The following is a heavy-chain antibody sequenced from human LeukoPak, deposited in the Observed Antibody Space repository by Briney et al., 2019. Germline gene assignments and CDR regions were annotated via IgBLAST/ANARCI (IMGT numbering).Heavy chain of an antibody. Sequence: SVKVSCKASGGTFSSYAISWVRQAPGQGLEWMGRVIPIFGTANYAQKFQGRVTITTDESTSTAYMELSSLRSEDTAVYYCARHKGSTVTDVYYMDVWGKGTTVTVSS. D-gene: IGHD4-17*01. V-gene: IGHV1-69*05. CDR3: ARHKGSTVTDVYYMDV. CDR2: VIPIFGTA. CDR1: GGTFSSYA. J-gene: IGHJ6*03.